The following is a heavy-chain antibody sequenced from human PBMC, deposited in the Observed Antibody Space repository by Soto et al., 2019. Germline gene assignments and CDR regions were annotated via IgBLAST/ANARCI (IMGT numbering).Heavy chain of an antibody. J-gene: IGHJ6*02. CDR1: GGTFSSYA. Sequence: QVQLVQSGAEVKKPGSSVKVSCKASGGTFSSYAISWVRQAPGRGLEWMGGIIPIFGTADYAQKFQGRVTITADESPSTAYMELSSLRSEDTAVYYCASQYGSGSSYYYGMDVWGQGTTVTVSS. CDR3: ASQYGSGSSYYYGMDV. V-gene: IGHV1-69*12. D-gene: IGHD3-10*01. CDR2: IIPIFGTA.